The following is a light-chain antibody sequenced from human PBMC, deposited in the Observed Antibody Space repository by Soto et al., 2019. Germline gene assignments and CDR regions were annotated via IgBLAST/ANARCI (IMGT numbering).Light chain of an antibody. CDR2: DAA. CDR1: QDISNY. V-gene: IGKV1-33*01. Sequence: DIQMNQSPSSLSASVGDRVTITCQASQDISNYLNWYQQKPGKAPKLLIYDAANLETGVLSRFTGSGAGTDFIFTSSSLQDEDSETYYCEQYDSLPPWTFGQGNKVEIK. CDR3: EQYDSLPPWT. J-gene: IGKJ1*01.